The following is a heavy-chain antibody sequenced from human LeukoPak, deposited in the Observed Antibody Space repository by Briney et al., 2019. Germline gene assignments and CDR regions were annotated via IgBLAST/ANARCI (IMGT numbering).Heavy chain of an antibody. J-gene: IGHJ6*02. D-gene: IGHD5-24*01. Sequence: GSSVKFSCKASGGAFSSYAISWVRPAPGQGLEWMGRIIPILGIANYAQKFQGRVTITADKPTSTAYMELSSLRSEDTAVYYCARVREAYGMDVWGQGTTVTVSS. CDR1: GGAFSSYA. CDR3: ARVREAYGMDV. CDR2: IIPILGIA. V-gene: IGHV1-69*04.